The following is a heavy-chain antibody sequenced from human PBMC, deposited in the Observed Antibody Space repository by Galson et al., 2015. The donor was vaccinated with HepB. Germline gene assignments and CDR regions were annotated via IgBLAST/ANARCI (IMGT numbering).Heavy chain of an antibody. J-gene: IGHJ4*02. CDR1: GFTFSSYA. D-gene: IGHD3-22*01. CDR3: ARDLLVLYYDSSGYWSAWEGDFDY. CDR2: ISYDGSNK. V-gene: IGHV3-30*04. Sequence: SLRLSCAASGFTFSSYAMHWVRQAPDKGLEWVAVISYDGSNKYYADSVKGRFTISRDNSKNTLYPQMNSLRAEDTAVYYCARDLLVLYYDSSGYWSAWEGDFDYWGQGTLVTVSS.